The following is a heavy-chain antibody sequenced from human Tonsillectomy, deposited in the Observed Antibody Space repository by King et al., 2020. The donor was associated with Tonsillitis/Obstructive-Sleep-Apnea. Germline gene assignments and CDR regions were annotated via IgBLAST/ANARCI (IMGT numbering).Heavy chain of an antibody. CDR3: ARDISSGWYRNDAFDI. V-gene: IGHV7-4-1*02. Sequence: QLVQSGSELKKPGASVKVACKASGYTFTSYAINWVRQAPGQGLEWMGWINTNNGNPTYAQGFTGRFVFSLDTSVSTAYLQISSLKAEDTAVYYCARDISSGWYRNDAFDIWGQGTMVTVSS. J-gene: IGHJ3*02. D-gene: IGHD6-19*01. CDR2: INTNNGNP. CDR1: GYTFTSYA.